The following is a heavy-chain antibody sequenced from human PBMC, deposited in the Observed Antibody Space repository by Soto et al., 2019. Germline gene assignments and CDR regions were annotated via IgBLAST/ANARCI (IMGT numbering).Heavy chain of an antibody. CDR3: ARGGYYGSGSYLYDY. V-gene: IGHV3-13*01. CDR2: IGTAGDT. Sequence: EVQLVESGVGLVQPGGSLRLSCAASGFTFSSYDMHWVRQATGKGLEWVSAIGTAGDTYYPGSVKGRFTISRENAKNSLYLQMNSLRAGDTAVYYCARGGYYGSGSYLYDYWGQGTLVTVSS. CDR1: GFTFSSYD. J-gene: IGHJ4*02. D-gene: IGHD3-10*01.